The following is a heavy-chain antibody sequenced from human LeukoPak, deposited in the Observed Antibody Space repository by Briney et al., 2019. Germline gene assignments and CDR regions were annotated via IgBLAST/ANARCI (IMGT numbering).Heavy chain of an antibody. D-gene: IGHD3-10*01. CDR2: ISAYNGNT. Sequence: LGASVKVSCKASGGTFSSYAISWVRQAPGQGLEWMGWISAYNGNTNYAQKLQGRVTMTTDTSTSTAYMELRSLRSDDTAVYYCARDRDYGSGSYDYWGQGTLVTVSS. CDR3: ARDRDYGSGSYDY. CDR1: GGTFSSYA. J-gene: IGHJ4*02. V-gene: IGHV1-18*01.